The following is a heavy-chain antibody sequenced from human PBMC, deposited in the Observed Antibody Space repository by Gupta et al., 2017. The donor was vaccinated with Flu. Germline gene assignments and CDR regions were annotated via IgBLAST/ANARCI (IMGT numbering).Heavy chain of an antibody. V-gene: IGHV3-30*18. CDR3: AKDFLEGTSGYSSRFDS. CDR1: GFLFSSVP. Sequence: QVQLVESGRGVVQPGRSLRLSCAASGFLFSSVPTPCVRQLPGKGLEWVAVISYDGTIKYYADSVRGRFTISRDNSEKTLYLQMNSLRPEETAVFFCAKDFLEGTSGYSSRFDSWGQGALVTVSS. J-gene: IGHJ4*02. CDR2: ISYDGTIK. D-gene: IGHD3-22*01.